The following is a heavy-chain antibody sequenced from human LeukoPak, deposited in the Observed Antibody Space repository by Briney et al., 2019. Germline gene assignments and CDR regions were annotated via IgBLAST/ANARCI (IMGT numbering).Heavy chain of an antibody. CDR3: ARDRDYDFWSGYTHFDY. D-gene: IGHD3-3*01. J-gene: IGHJ4*02. CDR2: ISSSSSYI. CDR1: GFTFSSYS. Sequence: GGSLRLSCAASGFTFSSYSMNWVRQAPGKGLEWVSSISSSSSYIYYADSVKGRFTISRDNAKNSLCLQMNSLRAEDTAVYYCARDRDYDFWSGYTHFDYWGQGTLVTVSS. V-gene: IGHV3-21*01.